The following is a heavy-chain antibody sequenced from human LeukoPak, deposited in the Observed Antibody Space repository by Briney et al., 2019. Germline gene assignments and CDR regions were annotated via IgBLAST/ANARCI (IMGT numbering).Heavy chain of an antibody. CDR3: ARYDADSSGYYFDY. CDR1: GGSISSYY. Sequence: SETLSLTCTVSGGSISSYYWSWIRQPPGKGLEWIGYIYTSVSTNYNPSLKSRVTISVDTSKNQFSLKLSSVTAADTAVYYCARYDADSSGYYFDYWGQGTLVTVSS. D-gene: IGHD3-22*01. J-gene: IGHJ4*02. V-gene: IGHV4-4*09. CDR2: IYTSVST.